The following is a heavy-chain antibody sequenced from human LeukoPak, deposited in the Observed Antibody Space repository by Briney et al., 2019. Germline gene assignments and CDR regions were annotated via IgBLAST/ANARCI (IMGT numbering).Heavy chain of an antibody. J-gene: IGHJ4*02. CDR3: ARNTYYDFWSRHYGLDF. CDR2: INHDGSDK. V-gene: IGHV3-7*01. CDR1: GFNFSSFW. Sequence: PGGSLRLSCAASGFNFSSFWMNWVRQVPGKGLEWVANINHDGSDKYYVDSVKDRFTISRDNAKNSLYLEVHSLRAEDTAIYYCARNTYYDFWSRHYGLDFWGQGTLVTVSS. D-gene: IGHD3-3*01.